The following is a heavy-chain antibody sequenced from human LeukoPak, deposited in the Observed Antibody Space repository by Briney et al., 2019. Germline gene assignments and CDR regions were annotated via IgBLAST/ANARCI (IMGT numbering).Heavy chain of an antibody. CDR2: IPYVGAST. D-gene: IGHD2/OR15-2a*01. V-gene: IGHV3-64*04. Sequence: GRSLRLSCSVSGFSLRSYAMYWVRQAPGKGLEYVSAIPYVGASTYYADSMKGRFTISRDNSKTTLFLQMDSLRAEDTAIYYCAKDRQGDNKILPYYFGYWGQGTRVTVSS. J-gene: IGHJ4*02. CDR1: GFSLRSYA. CDR3: AKDRQGDNKILPYYFGY.